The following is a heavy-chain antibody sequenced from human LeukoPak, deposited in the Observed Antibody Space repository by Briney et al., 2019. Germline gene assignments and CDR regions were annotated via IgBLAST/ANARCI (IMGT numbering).Heavy chain of an antibody. CDR2: INHSGST. CDR3: ARDRNIYVXGSYRDLELDY. V-gene: IGHV4-34*01. CDR1: GGSFSGYY. Sequence: SETLSLTCAVYGGSFSGYYWSWIRQPPGKGQEWIGEINHSGSTNYNPSLKSRVTISVDTSKNQFSLKLSSVTAADTAVYYCARDRNIYVXGSYRDLELDYWGQGTLVTVS. D-gene: IGHD3-16*02. J-gene: IGHJ4*02.